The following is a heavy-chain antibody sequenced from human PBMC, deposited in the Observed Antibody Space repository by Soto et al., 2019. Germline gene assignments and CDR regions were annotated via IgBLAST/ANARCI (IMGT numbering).Heavy chain of an antibody. CDR3: ARDVIPDAVAVAGHNGMDV. V-gene: IGHV3-66*01. CDR1: GFTVSSND. Sequence: GGSLRLSCAASGFTVSSNDMSWVRQAPGKGLEWVSVIYSGGSTYYADSVKGRFTISRDNSKNTLYLQMNSLRAEDTAVYYCARDVIPDAVAVAGHNGMDVWGQGTTVTVSS. D-gene: IGHD6-19*01. CDR2: IYSGGST. J-gene: IGHJ6*02.